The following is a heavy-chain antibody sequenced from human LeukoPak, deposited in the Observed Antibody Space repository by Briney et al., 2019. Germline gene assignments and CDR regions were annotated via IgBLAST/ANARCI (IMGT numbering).Heavy chain of an antibody. Sequence: ASVKVSCKASGYTFTSYDINWVRQATGQGLEWMGWMNPNSGNTGYAQKFQGRVTITRYTSISTAYMELSSLRSEDTAVYYCARGLARTLTVVTLYYFDYWGQGTLVTVSS. CDR3: ARGLARTLTVVTLYYFDY. D-gene: IGHD4-23*01. J-gene: IGHJ4*02. CDR2: MNPNSGNT. V-gene: IGHV1-8*03. CDR1: GYTFTSYD.